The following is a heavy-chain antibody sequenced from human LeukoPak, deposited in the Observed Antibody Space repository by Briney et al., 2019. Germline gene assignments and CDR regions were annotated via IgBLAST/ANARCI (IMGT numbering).Heavy chain of an antibody. Sequence: GGSLRLSCAASGFTFSSYGMSWVRQAPGKGLEWVSAISGSGGSTYYADSVKGRFTISRDNSKNTLYLQMNSLRAEDTAVYYCAKSKGYYDSSGRLDYWGQGTLVTVSS. V-gene: IGHV3-23*01. CDR3: AKSKGYYDSSGRLDY. D-gene: IGHD3-22*01. CDR2: ISGSGGST. J-gene: IGHJ4*02. CDR1: GFTFSSYG.